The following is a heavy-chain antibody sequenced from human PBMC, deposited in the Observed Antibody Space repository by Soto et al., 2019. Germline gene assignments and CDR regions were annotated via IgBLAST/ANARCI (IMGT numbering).Heavy chain of an antibody. D-gene: IGHD3-10*01. J-gene: IGHJ5*02. CDR3: AREVVRGVIGNWFDP. Sequence: SVKVSCKASGGTFSSYAISWVRQAPGQGLEWMGGIIPIFGTANYAQKFQGRVTITADESTSTAYMEPSSLRSEDTAVYYCAREVVRGVIGNWFDPWGQGTLVTVSS. CDR1: GGTFSSYA. CDR2: IIPIFGTA. V-gene: IGHV1-69*13.